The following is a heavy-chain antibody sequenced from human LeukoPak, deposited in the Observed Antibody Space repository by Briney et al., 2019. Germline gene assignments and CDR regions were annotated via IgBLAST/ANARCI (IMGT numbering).Heavy chain of an antibody. CDR2: IYYSGST. D-gene: IGHD5-12*01. V-gene: IGHV4-59*01. CDR1: GGSISSYY. CDR3: ARAGWLRSENWFDP. Sequence: SETLSLTCTVSGGSISSYYWSWIRQPPGKGLEWIGYIYYSGSTNYNPSLKSRDTISVDTSKNQFSLKLSSVTAADTAVYYCARAGWLRSENWFDPWGQGTLVTVSS. J-gene: IGHJ5*02.